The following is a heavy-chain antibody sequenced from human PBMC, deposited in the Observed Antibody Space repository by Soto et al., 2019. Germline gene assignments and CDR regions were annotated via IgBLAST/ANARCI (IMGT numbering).Heavy chain of an antibody. Sequence: GGSLRLSCAASGFTFSSYSMNWVRQAPGKGLEWVSSISSSSSYIYYADSVKGRFTISRDNAKNSLYLQMNSLRAEDTAVYYCARDGFLELVNYYGMDVWGQGTTVTVSS. D-gene: IGHD3-3*01. CDR1: GFTFSSYS. J-gene: IGHJ6*02. V-gene: IGHV3-21*01. CDR3: ARDGFLELVNYYGMDV. CDR2: ISSSSSYI.